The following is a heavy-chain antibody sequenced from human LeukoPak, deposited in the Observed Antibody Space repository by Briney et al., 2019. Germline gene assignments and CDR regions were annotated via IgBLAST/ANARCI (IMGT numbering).Heavy chain of an antibody. CDR1: GASISSSSHY. V-gene: IGHV4-39*01. D-gene: IGHD2-15*01. Sequence: PSETLSLTCTVSGASISSSSHYWGWIRQPPGKGLEWVADMYYSGSTHYNMALRSRVTMSVDTSRNQFSLKLSSVTAADTAMYYCARIGGGGWFDPWGQGTLVTVSS. CDR3: ARIGGGGWFDP. CDR2: MYYSGST. J-gene: IGHJ5*02.